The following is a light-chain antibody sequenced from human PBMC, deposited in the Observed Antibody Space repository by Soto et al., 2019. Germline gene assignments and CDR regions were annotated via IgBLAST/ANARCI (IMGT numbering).Light chain of an antibody. Sequence: AIQLTQSPASLSASVGDTVTIACRASQGIRNDLGWYQQKPGQAPKLLIYTTSSLHSGVPSRFSGSGSQRDFTLTISGLQPEDFAPYYCLQSYIYPLTFGGGTKVEI. CDR3: LQSYIYPLT. V-gene: IGKV1-6*01. J-gene: IGKJ4*01. CDR1: QGIRND. CDR2: TTS.